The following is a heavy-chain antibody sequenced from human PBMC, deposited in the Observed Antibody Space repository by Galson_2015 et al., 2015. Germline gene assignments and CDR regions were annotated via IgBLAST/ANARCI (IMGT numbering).Heavy chain of an antibody. D-gene: IGHD2-15*01. CDR2: IKAGNGNT. CDR1: GSTLTSYA. J-gene: IGHJ3*02. V-gene: IGHV1-3*01. Sequence: SVKVSCKASGSTLTSYAMHWVRQAPGQRLEWMGWIKAGNGNTKYSQKFQGRVTITRDTSASTAYMELSSLRSEDTAVYYCARSDIVVVVAASKLSQRMIAFDIWGQGTMVTVSS. CDR3: ARSDIVVVVAASKLSQRMIAFDI.